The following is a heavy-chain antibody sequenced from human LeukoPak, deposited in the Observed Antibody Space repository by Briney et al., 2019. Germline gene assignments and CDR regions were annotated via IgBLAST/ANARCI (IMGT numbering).Heavy chain of an antibody. J-gene: IGHJ5*01. CDR1: GFTFGDYA. CDR3: AKMNVFLQFGEYYWFDS. Sequence: GGSLRLSCTASGFTFGDYAMSWVRQAPAKGLEWVGVIRSKAYGGTTEYAASVKGRFTISRDDSKSIAYLQMNSLKTEDTAVYYCAKMNVFLQFGEYYWFDSWGQGTLVTVSS. CDR2: IRSKAYGGTT. V-gene: IGHV3-49*04. D-gene: IGHD3-10*01.